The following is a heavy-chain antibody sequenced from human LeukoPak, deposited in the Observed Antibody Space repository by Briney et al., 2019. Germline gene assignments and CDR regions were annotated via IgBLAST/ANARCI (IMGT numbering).Heavy chain of an antibody. V-gene: IGHV3-15*01. Sequence: GGSLRLSCTASGVTFNRAWMNWVRQAPGEGLEWVARIKSDTEGGPTEYAAPVKGRFTLSTDDSENTLYLQMNSLKTEDTAVYYCTADVSESSGHSHDYWGQGTLVTVSS. D-gene: IGHD3-22*01. CDR2: IKSDTEGGPT. J-gene: IGHJ4*02. CDR1: GVTFNRAW. CDR3: TADVSESSGHSHDY.